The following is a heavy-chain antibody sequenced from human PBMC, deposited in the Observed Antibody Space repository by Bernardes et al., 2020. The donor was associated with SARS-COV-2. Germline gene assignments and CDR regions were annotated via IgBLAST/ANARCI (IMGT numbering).Heavy chain of an antibody. CDR1: GGSFSGDF. Sequence: ETLSLTCAVYGGSFSGDFWSWIRQPPGKGLEWIGEINHSGSTSYNPALKSRVTISIDTSKNQFSLKVRSVTAADTAVYHCARSSRGYYSSWYDYWGQGTLVSVSS. V-gene: IGHV4-34*01. D-gene: IGHD6-13*01. CDR3: ARSSRGYYSSWYDY. J-gene: IGHJ4*02. CDR2: INHSGST.